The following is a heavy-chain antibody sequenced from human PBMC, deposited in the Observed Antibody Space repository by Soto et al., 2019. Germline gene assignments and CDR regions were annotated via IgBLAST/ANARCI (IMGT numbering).Heavy chain of an antibody. V-gene: IGHV1-18*01. CDR3: AREGQAPYYYYGMDD. CDR1: GYTFTNYG. J-gene: IGHJ6*02. CDR2: ISGYNGNT. Sequence: QVQVVQSGDEVTKPGASVKVSCKASGYTFTNYGFSWVRQAPGQWLEWMGWISGYNGNTQYAEKFQGRVTMTTDTSTSTDHMEQRSLRSYDKAVYYWAREGQAPYYYYGMDDWGQGTAVSVSS.